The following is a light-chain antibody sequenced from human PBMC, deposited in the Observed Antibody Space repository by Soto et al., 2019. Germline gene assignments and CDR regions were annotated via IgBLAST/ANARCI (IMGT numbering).Light chain of an antibody. V-gene: IGKV3-20*01. Sequence: EIVLTQSPGTLSLSPGERATLSCRASQSVSSSYLAWYQQKPGQAPRLLIYGASSRATGIPDRFSGSGSGTDFTLTICRLEPEDFAVYYCQQYGSSPNTFGPGTKVDIK. J-gene: IGKJ3*01. CDR3: QQYGSSPNT. CDR2: GAS. CDR1: QSVSSSY.